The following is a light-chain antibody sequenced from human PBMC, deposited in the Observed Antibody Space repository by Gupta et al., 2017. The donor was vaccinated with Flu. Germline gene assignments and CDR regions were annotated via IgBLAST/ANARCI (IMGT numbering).Light chain of an antibody. J-gene: IGLJ3*02. CDR3: CADGAVGV. CDR1: SSDIGAYDY. V-gene: IGLV2-14*03. CDR2: DVK. Sequence: QSALTQPASVSGSPGQSIAISCTGSSSDIGAYDYVSWYQQHPGKAPKLIIYDVKKRPSGVSTRFSGSRSGNTASLTIAGPQAEDEAQYYFCADGAVGVFGGGTKVTVL.